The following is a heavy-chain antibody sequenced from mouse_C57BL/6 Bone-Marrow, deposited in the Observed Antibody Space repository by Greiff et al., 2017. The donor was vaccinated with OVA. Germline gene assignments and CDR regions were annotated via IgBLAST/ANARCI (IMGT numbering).Heavy chain of an antibody. Sequence: EVKLMESGGGLVKPGGSLKLSCAASGFTFSSYTMSWVRQTPEKRLEWVATISGGGGNTYYPDSVKGRFTISRDNAKNTLYLQMSSLRSEDTALYYCARPNYYGSDYAMDYWGQGTSVTVSS. J-gene: IGHJ4*01. V-gene: IGHV5-9*01. CDR2: ISGGGGNT. CDR1: GFTFSSYT. D-gene: IGHD1-1*01. CDR3: ARPNYYGSDYAMDY.